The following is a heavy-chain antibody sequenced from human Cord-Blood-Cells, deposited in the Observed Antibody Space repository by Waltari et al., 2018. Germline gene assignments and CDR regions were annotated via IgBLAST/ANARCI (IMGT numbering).Heavy chain of an antibody. D-gene: IGHD3-10*01. CDR3: ARDLGGFWYFDL. V-gene: IGHV1-2*04. CDR1: GYTFTGYY. Sequence: QVQLVQSGAAVKKPGASVKVSCTASGYTFTGYYMHWVRQAPGQGLEWMGWINPNSGGTNYAQKFQGWVTMTRDTSISTAYMELSRLRSEDTAVYYCARDLGGFWYFDLWGRGTLVTVSS. CDR2: INPNSGGT. J-gene: IGHJ2*01.